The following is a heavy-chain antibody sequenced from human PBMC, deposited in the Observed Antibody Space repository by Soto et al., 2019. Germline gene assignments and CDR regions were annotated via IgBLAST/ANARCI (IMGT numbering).Heavy chain of an antibody. J-gene: IGHJ5*02. CDR3: ARGIATGQLYP. D-gene: IGHD2-2*01. V-gene: IGHV1-3*01. CDR1: GYTFTRYT. CDR2: INPDNGNT. Sequence: QVQLVQSGAEVKKPGASVKISCKASGYTFTRYTMNWVRQAPGQRLEWMGWINPDNGNTKSSQKFQDRVIITRDTSASTAYMDLSSLRSEDTAVYYCARGIATGQLYPWGQGTLVTASS.